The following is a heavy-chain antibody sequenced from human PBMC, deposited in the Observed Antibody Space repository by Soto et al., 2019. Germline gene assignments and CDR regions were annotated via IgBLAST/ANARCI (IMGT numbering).Heavy chain of an antibody. J-gene: IGHJ4*02. CDR1: GFTFSSYA. Sequence: GGALRLSCAASGFTFSSYAMSWVRQAPGKGLEGVAAISGSGGSTYYADSVKGRFTISRDNSKNTLYLQMNSLRAEDKAVYYCAKARAQYYDFWSGYPVDYWGQGTLVTVSS. V-gene: IGHV3-23*01. CDR3: AKARAQYYDFWSGYPVDY. CDR2: ISGSGGST. D-gene: IGHD3-3*01.